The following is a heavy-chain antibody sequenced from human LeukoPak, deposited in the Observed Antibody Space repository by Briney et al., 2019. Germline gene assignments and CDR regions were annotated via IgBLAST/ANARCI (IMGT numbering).Heavy chain of an antibody. CDR3: ARTNPSFDY. CDR2: IFYSGST. V-gene: IGHV4-59*08. J-gene: IGHJ4*02. CDR1: GGSTSSYY. Sequence: PSETLSLTCTVSGGSTSSYYWSWIRQPPGKGLEWIGYIFYSGSTNYNPSLKSRVTISVDTSKNQVSLKLRSVTAADTAVYYCARTNPSFDYWGQGTLVTVSS.